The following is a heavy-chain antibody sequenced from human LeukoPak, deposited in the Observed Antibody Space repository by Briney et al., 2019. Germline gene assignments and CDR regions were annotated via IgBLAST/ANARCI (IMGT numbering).Heavy chain of an antibody. V-gene: IGHV4-34*01. Sequence: SETLSLTCAVYGGSFSGYYWSWIRQPPGKGLEWIGEINHSGSTNYNPSLKSRVTISVDTSKNQFSLKLSSVTAADTAVYYCASTARRKQAVAGTGDDYWGQGTLVTVSS. CDR1: GGSFSGYY. CDR3: ASTARRKQAVAGTGDDY. D-gene: IGHD6-19*01. J-gene: IGHJ4*02. CDR2: INHSGST.